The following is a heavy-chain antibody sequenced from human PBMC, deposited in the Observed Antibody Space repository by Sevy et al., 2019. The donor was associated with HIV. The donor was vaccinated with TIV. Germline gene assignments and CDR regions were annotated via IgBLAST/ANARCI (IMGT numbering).Heavy chain of an antibody. D-gene: IGHD3-22*01. CDR2: ISGSGGST. CDR3: AKDRDPDYYDSSGTYFDL. Sequence: GGCPRLSCAASGFTFSSYAMSWVRQAPGKGLEWVSAISGSGGSTYYADSVKGRFTISRDNSKNTLYLQMNSLRAEDTAVYYCAKDRDPDYYDSSGTYFDLWGRGTLVTVSS. CDR1: GFTFSSYA. J-gene: IGHJ2*01. V-gene: IGHV3-23*01.